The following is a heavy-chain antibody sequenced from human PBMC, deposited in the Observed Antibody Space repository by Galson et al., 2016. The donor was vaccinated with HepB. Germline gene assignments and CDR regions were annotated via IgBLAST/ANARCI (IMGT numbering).Heavy chain of an antibody. D-gene: IGHD6-13*01. CDR3: ARPRGYSSSWVDAFDI. Sequence: SLRLSCAASGFTFSSYVMHWVRQAPGKGLEYVSAISSNGGRTYYANSVKGRFTISRDNSKNTLYLQMGSLRPEDMAVYYCARPRGYSSSWVDAFDIWGQGTMVTGSS. V-gene: IGHV3-64*01. CDR2: ISSNGGRT. J-gene: IGHJ3*02. CDR1: GFTFSSYV.